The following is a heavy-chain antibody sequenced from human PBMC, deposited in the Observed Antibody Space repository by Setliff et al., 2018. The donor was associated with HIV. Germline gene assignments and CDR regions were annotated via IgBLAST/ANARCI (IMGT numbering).Heavy chain of an antibody. CDR3: ARAWAMQQLVPGY. CDR1: GFTFTNAW. CDR2: ISHDGSSK. Sequence: GGSLSLSCKASGFTFTNAWMSWVRQAPGKGLEWVALISHDGSSKYYGDSVKGRFTISRDNSKNTLYLQMDSLGPEDTAIYYCARAWAMQQLVPGYWGQGTLVTVSS. D-gene: IGHD6-6*01. J-gene: IGHJ4*02. V-gene: IGHV3-30*01.